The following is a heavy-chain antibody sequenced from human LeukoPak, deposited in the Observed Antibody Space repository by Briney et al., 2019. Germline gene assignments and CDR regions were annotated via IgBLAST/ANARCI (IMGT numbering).Heavy chain of an antibody. CDR3: AREDATMVRGGVDY. Sequence: SETLSLTCTVSGGSISSGDYYWSWIRQPPGKGLEWIGYIYYSGSTYYNPSLESRVTISVDTSKNQFSLKLSSVTAADTAVYYCAREDATMVRGGVDYWGQGTLVTVSS. CDR1: GGSISSGDYY. J-gene: IGHJ4*02. V-gene: IGHV4-30-4*01. CDR2: IYYSGST. D-gene: IGHD3-10*01.